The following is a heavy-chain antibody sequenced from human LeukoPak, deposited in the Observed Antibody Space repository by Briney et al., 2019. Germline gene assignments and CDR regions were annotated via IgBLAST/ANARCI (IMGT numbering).Heavy chain of an antibody. CDR1: GGSISSYY. CDR3: ASGGYCGTTTCYPNWFDP. CDR2: IYYSGST. Sequence: PLETLSLTCTVSGGSISSYYWSWVRQPPGKGLEWIGYIYYSGSTNYNPSLKSRVTISVDPSKNQFSLKLSSVTAADTAVYYCASGGYCGTTTCYPNWFDPWGQGTLVTVSS. D-gene: IGHD2-2*01. V-gene: IGHV4-59*01. J-gene: IGHJ5*02.